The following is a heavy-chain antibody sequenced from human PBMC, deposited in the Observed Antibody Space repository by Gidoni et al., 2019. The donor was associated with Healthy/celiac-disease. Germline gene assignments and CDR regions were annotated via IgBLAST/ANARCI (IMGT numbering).Heavy chain of an antibody. CDR2: VDPEDGET. J-gene: IGHJ3*02. Sequence: QVQLVQSGAEVKKTGASVKVSCKVSGYTLTELSMHWVRQAPGQGLEWMGGVDPEDGETSYAQKFQGRVTMTEDTSTDTAYMELSSLRSEDTAVYYCATGGTTLGDAFDIWGQGTMVTVSS. V-gene: IGHV1-24*01. CDR1: GYTLTELS. D-gene: IGHD3-10*02. CDR3: ATGGTTLGDAFDI.